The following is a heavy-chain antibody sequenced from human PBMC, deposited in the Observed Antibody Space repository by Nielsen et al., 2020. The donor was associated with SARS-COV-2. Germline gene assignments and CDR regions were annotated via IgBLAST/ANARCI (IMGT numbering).Heavy chain of an antibody. CDR1: RYTSTNFH. D-gene: IGHD3/OR15-3a*01. J-gene: IGHJ4*02. CDR3: ARREDWSDY. CDR2: IQVGSGNT. Sequence: ASVKVSCKASRYTSTNFHIHWVRQAPGQSLEWMGWIQVGSGNTKYSPKFQGRVTMTKDTSTSTAYMELKFLTSDDTAVYYCARREDWSDYWGQGTLVTVSS. V-gene: IGHV1-3*01.